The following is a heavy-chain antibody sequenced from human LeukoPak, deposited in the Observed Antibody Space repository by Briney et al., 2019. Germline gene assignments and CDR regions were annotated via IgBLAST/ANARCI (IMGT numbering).Heavy chain of an antibody. CDR2: IDPSDSYT. CDR1: GYSFTSYW. J-gene: IGHJ4*02. V-gene: IGHV5-10-1*01. Sequence: GESLKISCKGSGYSFTSYWISWVRQMPGKGLEWMGRIDPSDSYTNYSPSFQGHVTISAGKSISTAYLQWSSLKASDTAMYYCARTYYYDSSGLVPGYWGQGTLVTVSS. D-gene: IGHD3-22*01. CDR3: ARTYYYDSSGLVPGY.